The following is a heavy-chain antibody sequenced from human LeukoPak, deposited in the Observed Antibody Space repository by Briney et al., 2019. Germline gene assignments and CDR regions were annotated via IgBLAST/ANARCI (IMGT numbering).Heavy chain of an antibody. J-gene: IGHJ4*02. CDR3: ARWYEY. D-gene: IGHD4-23*01. Sequence: SETLSLTCYVSGGSISSGSYYWAWLRQSPEKGLEWIASIYYSGSTHYNPSLRSRATISRDTSKNQFSLKLSSVSAADTAVYFCARWYEYWGQGTLVTVSS. CDR2: IYYSGST. V-gene: IGHV4-39*01. CDR1: GGSISSGSYY.